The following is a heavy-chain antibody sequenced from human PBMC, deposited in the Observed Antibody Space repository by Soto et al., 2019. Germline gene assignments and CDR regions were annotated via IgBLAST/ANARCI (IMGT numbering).Heavy chain of an antibody. J-gene: IGHJ6*02. V-gene: IGHV5-10-1*01. Sequence: PGESLKISCKGSGYSFTGYWISWVRQMPGKGLEWMGRIDPSDSYTNYSPSFQGHVTISADKSISTAYLQWSSLKASDTAMYYCARRGGDSSPAHGMDVWGQGTTVTVSS. CDR1: GYSFTGYW. D-gene: IGHD6-6*01. CDR2: IDPSDSYT. CDR3: ARRGGDSSPAHGMDV.